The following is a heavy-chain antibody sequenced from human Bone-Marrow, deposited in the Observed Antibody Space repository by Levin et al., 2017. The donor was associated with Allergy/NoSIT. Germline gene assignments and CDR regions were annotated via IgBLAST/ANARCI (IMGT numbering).Heavy chain of an antibody. CDR1: GYSFTSYW. V-gene: IGHV5-10-1*01. CDR2: IDPSDSYT. D-gene: IGHD6-13*01. Sequence: GESLKISCKGSGYSFTSYWISWVRQMPGKGLEWMGRIDPSDSYTNYSPSFQGHVTISADKSISTAYLQWSSLKASDTAMYYCARHSRKHSSSWYMYFQHWGQGTLVTVSS. J-gene: IGHJ1*01. CDR3: ARHSRKHSSSWYMYFQH.